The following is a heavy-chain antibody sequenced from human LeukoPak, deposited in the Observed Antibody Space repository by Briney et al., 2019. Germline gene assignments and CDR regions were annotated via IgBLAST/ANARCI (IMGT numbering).Heavy chain of an antibody. D-gene: IGHD1-26*01. CDR2: IYYSGST. J-gene: IGHJ4*02. V-gene: IGHV4-31*03. CDR3: AREIVGAGSFDY. CDR1: GGSISSGGYY. Sequence: KSSETLSLTCTVSGGSISSGGYYWSWIRQHPGKGLEWIGYIYYSGSTYYNPSLKSRVTISVDTSKNQFSLKLSSVTAADTAVYYCAREIVGAGSFDYWGQGTLVTVSS.